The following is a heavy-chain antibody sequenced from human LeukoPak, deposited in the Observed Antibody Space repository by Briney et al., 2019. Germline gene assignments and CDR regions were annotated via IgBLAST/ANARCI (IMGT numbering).Heavy chain of an antibody. CDR3: ARDGGIRLGSVYMDV. J-gene: IGHJ6*03. V-gene: IGHV1-46*01. Sequence: ASVKVSCKASGYTFTSYYMHWVRQAPGQGLEWMGIINPSGGSTSYAQKFQGRVTMTRDTSTSTVYMELSSLRSEDTAVYYCARDGGIRLGSVYMDVWGKGTTVTISS. D-gene: IGHD5-18*01. CDR2: INPSGGST. CDR1: GYTFTSYY.